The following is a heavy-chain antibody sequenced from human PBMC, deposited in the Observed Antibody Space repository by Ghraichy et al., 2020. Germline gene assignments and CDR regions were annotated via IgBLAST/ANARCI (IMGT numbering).Heavy chain of an antibody. Sequence: GGSLRLSCAASGFTFSSYAMSWVRQAPGKGLEWVSAISGSGGSTYYADSVKGRFTVSRDNSKNTLYLQMNSLRAEDTAVYYCASQDFWSGYYTEYYDYMDVWGKGTTVTVSS. CDR1: GFTFSSYA. CDR3: ASQDFWSGYYTEYYDYMDV. D-gene: IGHD3-3*01. V-gene: IGHV3-23*01. J-gene: IGHJ6*03. CDR2: ISGSGGST.